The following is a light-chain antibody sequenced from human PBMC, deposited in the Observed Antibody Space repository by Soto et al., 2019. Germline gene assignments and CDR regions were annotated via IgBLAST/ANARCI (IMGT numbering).Light chain of an antibody. CDR2: EVS. J-gene: IGLJ7*01. V-gene: IGLV2-23*02. CDR1: SSDVGSHNL. CDR3: CSYGGSRAV. Sequence: QSALTQPASVSGSPGQSITISCTRTSSDVGSHNLVSWYQQHPGQAPKLMIYEVSKRPLGVSTRFSASKSGNTASLTISGLQAEGEADYYCCSYGGSRAVFGGGTQLTVL.